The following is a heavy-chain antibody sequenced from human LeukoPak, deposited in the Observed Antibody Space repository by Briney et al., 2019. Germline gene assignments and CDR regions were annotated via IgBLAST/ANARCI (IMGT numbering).Heavy chain of an antibody. CDR1: GYTFTSYA. J-gene: IGHJ4*02. D-gene: IGHD5-18*01. CDR3: ARDQVDTAMVTGLDY. CDR2: INAGNGNT. V-gene: IGHV1-3*01. Sequence: ASVKVSCKASGYTFTSYAMHWVRQAPGQRLEWMGWINAGNGNTKYSQKFQGRVTITRDTSASTAYMELSSLRSEDTAMYYCARDQVDTAMVTGLDYWGQGTLVTVSS.